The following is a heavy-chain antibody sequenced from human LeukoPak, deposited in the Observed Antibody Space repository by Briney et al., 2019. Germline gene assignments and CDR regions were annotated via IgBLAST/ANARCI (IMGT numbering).Heavy chain of an antibody. CDR3: ARDPDDYIWGSYRYTEVYFDC. CDR1: GFTFSSYG. Sequence: GGSLRLSCAASGFTFSSYGMHWVRQAPGKGLEWVAVIWYDGSNKYYADSVKGRFTISRDNSKNTLYLQMNSLRAEDTAVYYCARDPDDYIWGSYRYTEVYFDCWGQGTLVTVSS. D-gene: IGHD3-16*02. V-gene: IGHV3-33*01. J-gene: IGHJ4*02. CDR2: IWYDGSNK.